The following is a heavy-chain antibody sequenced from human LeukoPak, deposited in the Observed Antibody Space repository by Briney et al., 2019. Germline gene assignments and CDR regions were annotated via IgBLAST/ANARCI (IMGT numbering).Heavy chain of an antibody. CDR2: ISSSSSSI. CDR3: ARDFCSSTSCRFDY. CDR1: GFTFRSYS. Sequence: GGSLRLSCAASGFTFRSYSMNWVRQAPGKGLEWVSYISSSSSSIYNADSVKGRFTISRDNAKNSLYLHMNSLRAEDTAVYYCARDFCSSTSCRFDYWGQGALVTVSS. D-gene: IGHD2-2*01. V-gene: IGHV3-48*04. J-gene: IGHJ4*02.